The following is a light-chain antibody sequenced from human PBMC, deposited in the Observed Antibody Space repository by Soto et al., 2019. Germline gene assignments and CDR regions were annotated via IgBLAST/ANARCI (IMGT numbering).Light chain of an antibody. CDR3: QQYRSWPRT. V-gene: IGKV3-15*01. CDR2: GAS. CDR1: QSVDIN. Sequence: EIVLTQSPATLSVSPGERVTLSCRASQSVDINLAWYQQKPGQAPRLLSYGASTRATDMPGRFSGRGAGAEFTLTSSSLQSEDFAVYYCQQYRSWPRTFGQGTKVDIK. J-gene: IGKJ1*01.